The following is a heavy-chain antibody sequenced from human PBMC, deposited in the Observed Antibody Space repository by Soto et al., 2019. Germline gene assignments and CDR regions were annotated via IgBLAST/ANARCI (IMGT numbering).Heavy chain of an antibody. J-gene: IGHJ6*01. D-gene: IGHD3-9*01. Sequence: GGSLRLSCAASGFTFSNYAMCWVRQAPGKGLEWVSAISGSGGITYYADSVKGRFIISRDNSKNRPYLQMNSLRAEEPAVNYCAKVSNYDILTYCYYYGIDVWGQGTTVTVSS. V-gene: IGHV3-23*01. CDR1: GFTFSNYA. CDR2: ISGSGGIT. CDR3: AKVSNYDILTYCYYYGIDV.